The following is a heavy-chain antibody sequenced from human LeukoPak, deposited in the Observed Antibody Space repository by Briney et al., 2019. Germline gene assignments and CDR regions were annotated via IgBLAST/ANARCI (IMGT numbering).Heavy chain of an antibody. CDR1: GFTFSGSA. Sequence: GGSLKLXCAASGFTFSGSAMHWVRQASGKGLEWVGRIRSKANSYATAYAASVKGRFTISRDDSKNTAYLQMNSLKTEDTAVYYCTRQDYDFWSGGNDYWGQGTLVTVSS. D-gene: IGHD3-3*01. CDR2: IRSKANSYAT. J-gene: IGHJ4*02. V-gene: IGHV3-73*01. CDR3: TRQDYDFWSGGNDY.